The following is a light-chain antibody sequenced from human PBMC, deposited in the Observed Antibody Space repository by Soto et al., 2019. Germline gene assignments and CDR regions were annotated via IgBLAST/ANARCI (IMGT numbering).Light chain of an antibody. CDR3: QQGYSNPIT. V-gene: IGKV1-39*01. Sequence: SPSSLSASIGDRVTIICRASQSISGYLNWYQQKPGKAPKPLIYAASSLQSGVPSRFSGSESGTDFTLTITSLQPEDFATYYCQQGYSNPITFGQGTRLEIK. J-gene: IGKJ5*01. CDR1: QSISGY. CDR2: AAS.